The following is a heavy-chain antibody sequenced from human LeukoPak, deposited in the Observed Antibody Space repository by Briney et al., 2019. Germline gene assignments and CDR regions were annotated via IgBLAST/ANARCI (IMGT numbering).Heavy chain of an antibody. J-gene: IGHJ4*02. Sequence: SGGSLRLSCAASGFAFQFFEMHWVRQAPGRGLEWVSGISKSGDSSNYADTVKGRLTISRDNSKNTLYLQLNNLRVDDTATYYCVKGLTRLVPYLDYWGQGALVTVSP. CDR3: VKGLTRLVPYLDY. CDR2: ISKSGDSS. D-gene: IGHD2-8*02. V-gene: IGHV3-23*01. CDR1: GFAFQFFE.